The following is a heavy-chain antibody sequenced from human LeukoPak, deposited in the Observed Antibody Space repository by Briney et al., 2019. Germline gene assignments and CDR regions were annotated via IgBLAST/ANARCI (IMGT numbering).Heavy chain of an antibody. J-gene: IGHJ4*02. CDR2: IKQDGSEK. CDR3: ARATYYFDY. CDR1: GFTFSSYR. V-gene: IGHV3-7*04. Sequence: PGGSLRLSCAASGFTFSSYRMSRVRQAPGKGLEWVANIKQDGSEKYYVDSVKGRFTISRDNAKNSLYLQMNSLRAEDTAVYYCARATYYFDYWGQGTLVTVSS.